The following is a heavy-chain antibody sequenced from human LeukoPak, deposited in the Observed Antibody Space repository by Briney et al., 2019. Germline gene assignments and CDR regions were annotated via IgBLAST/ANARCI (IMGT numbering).Heavy chain of an antibody. D-gene: IGHD1-1*01. CDR2: IYYSGST. CDR3: ARGDIQLRFDY. J-gene: IGHJ4*02. CDR1: GGSISSYY. Sequence: SEPLSLTCTVSGGSISSYYWSWIRQPPGKGLEWIGYIYYSGSTNYNPSLKSRVTISVDTSKNQFSLKLSSVTAADTAVYYCARGDIQLRFDYWGQGTRVTLFS. V-gene: IGHV4-59*01.